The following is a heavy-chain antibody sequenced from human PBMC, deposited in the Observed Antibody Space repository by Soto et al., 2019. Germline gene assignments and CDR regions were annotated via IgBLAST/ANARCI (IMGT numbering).Heavy chain of an antibody. Sequence: ASVKVSCKASGGTFSSYAISWVRQAPGQGLEWMGGIIPIFGNTNYAQKLQGRVTMTTDTSTSTAYMELRSLRSDDTAVYYCARDGRSRDDAFDIWGQGTMVTVSS. CDR2: IIPIFGNT. CDR3: ARDGRSRDDAFDI. J-gene: IGHJ3*02. V-gene: IGHV1-18*01. D-gene: IGHD1-26*01. CDR1: GGTFSSYA.